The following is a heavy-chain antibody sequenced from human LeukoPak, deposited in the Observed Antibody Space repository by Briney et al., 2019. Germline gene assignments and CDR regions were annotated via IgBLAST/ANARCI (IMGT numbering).Heavy chain of an antibody. CDR1: GYTFTSYG. Sequence: ASVKVSCKASGYTFTSYGISWVRQAPGQGLEWMGWISAYNGNTNYAQKLQGRVTMTTDTSTSTAYMELRSLRSDDTAVYFCARSNSGWYDGYYFDYWGQGTLVTVSS. V-gene: IGHV1-18*01. J-gene: IGHJ4*02. D-gene: IGHD6-19*01. CDR2: ISAYNGNT. CDR3: ARSNSGWYDGYYFDY.